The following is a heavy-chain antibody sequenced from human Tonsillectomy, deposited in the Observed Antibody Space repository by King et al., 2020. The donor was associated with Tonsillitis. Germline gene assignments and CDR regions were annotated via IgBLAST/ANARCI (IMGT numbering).Heavy chain of an antibody. J-gene: IGHJ4*02. Sequence: VQLVESGGGVVQPGGSLRLSCAASGFTYSTYGIHWVRQAPGKGLEWGAFIKNDGSNKHYAESVKGRFTISRDNSKNTLYLQMNSLRAEDTAVYYCAKDKEQNQLWGWFFDYWGQGTLVTVSS. V-gene: IGHV3-30*02. CDR2: IKNDGSNK. CDR1: GFTYSTYG. CDR3: AKDKEQNQLWGWFFDY. D-gene: IGHD3-16*01.